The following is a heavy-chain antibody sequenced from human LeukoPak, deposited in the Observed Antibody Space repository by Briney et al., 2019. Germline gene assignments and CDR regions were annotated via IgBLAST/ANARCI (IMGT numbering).Heavy chain of an antibody. D-gene: IGHD1-26*01. CDR2: IYYSGST. V-gene: IGHV4-59*12. J-gene: IGHJ5*02. CDR1: GGSISSYY. CDR3: ARYRKTFLAFSGSYGFDP. Sequence: SSETLSLTCTVSGGSISSYYWSWIRQPPGKGLEWIGYIYYSGSTNYNPSLKSRVTISVDTSKNQFSLKLSSVTAADTAVYYCARYRKTFLAFSGSYGFDPWGQGTLVTVSS.